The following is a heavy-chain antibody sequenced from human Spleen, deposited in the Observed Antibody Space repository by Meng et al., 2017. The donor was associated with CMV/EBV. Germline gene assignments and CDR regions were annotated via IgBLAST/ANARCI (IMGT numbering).Heavy chain of an antibody. J-gene: IGHJ4*02. Sequence: ASVKVSCKTSGYTFTGYYMHWVRQAPGQGLEWMGWINPNSGATNYAQKLQGRVTMTTETSTRTAYMELRSLRSDDTAMYYCARSGGHSSISSYYDYWGQGTLVTVSS. D-gene: IGHD2-2*01. CDR3: ARSGGHSSISSYYDY. CDR2: INPNSGAT. CDR1: GYTFTGYY. V-gene: IGHV1-2*02.